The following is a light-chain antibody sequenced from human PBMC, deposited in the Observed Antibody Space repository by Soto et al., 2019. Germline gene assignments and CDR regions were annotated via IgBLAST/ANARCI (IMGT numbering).Light chain of an antibody. J-gene: IGKJ1*01. V-gene: IGKV1-8*01. CDR3: QQYYSYPRA. CDR2: AAS. CDR1: QGISSY. Sequence: AIRRPQSPYSLSASTGDRVTISCRASQGISSYLAWYQKKPGKAPKLLIYAASTLQSGVPSRFSGSGSGTDSTLTISCLQSEDFATYYCQQYYSYPRAFGQGTKVDIK.